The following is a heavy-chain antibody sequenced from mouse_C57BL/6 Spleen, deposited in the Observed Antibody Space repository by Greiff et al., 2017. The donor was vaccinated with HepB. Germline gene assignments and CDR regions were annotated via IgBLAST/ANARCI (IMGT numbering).Heavy chain of an antibody. CDR3: ARRDSTDYDFYYYAMDY. CDR2: IDPSDSYT. CDR1: GYTFTSYW. D-gene: IGHD2-4*01. Sequence: VQLQQPGAELVMPGASVKLSCKASGYTFTSYWMHWVKQRPGQGLEWIGEIDPSDSYTNYNQKFKGKSTLTVDKSSSTAYMQLSSLTSEDSAVYYCARRDSTDYDFYYYAMDYWGQGTSVTVSS. V-gene: IGHV1-69*01. J-gene: IGHJ4*01.